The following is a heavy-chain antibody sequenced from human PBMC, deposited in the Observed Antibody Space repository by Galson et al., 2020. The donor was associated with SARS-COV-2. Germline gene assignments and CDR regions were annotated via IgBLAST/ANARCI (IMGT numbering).Heavy chain of an antibody. CDR2: IYYSGST. CDR3: ARDHLKVAMIYGYYYYGMDV. V-gene: IGHV4-30-4*01. CDR1: GGSISSGDYY. Sequence: SQTLSLTCTVSGGSISSGDYYWSWIRQPPGKGLEWIGYIYYSGSTYYNPSLKSRVTISVDTSKNQFSLKLSSVTAADTAVYYCARDHLKVAMIYGYYYYGMDVWGQGTTVTVSS. D-gene: IGHD5-12*01. J-gene: IGHJ6*02.